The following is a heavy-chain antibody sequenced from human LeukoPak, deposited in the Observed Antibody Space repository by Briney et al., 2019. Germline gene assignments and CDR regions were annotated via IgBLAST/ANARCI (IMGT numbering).Heavy chain of an antibody. V-gene: IGHV3-48*01. Sequence: GGSLRLSCAASGFNFNSYSLTWVRQAPGKGLEWLAYIPASGSTTFSADSVKGRFTISRDNSKNTLYLQMNSLRAEDTAVYYCARSVGWFDAFDIWGQGTMVTVSS. CDR2: IPASGSTT. J-gene: IGHJ3*02. CDR1: GFNFNSYS. D-gene: IGHD3-10*01. CDR3: ARSVGWFDAFDI.